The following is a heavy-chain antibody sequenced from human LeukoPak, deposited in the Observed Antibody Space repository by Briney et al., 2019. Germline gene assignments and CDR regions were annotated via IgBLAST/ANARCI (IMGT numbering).Heavy chain of an antibody. J-gene: IGHJ4*02. D-gene: IGHD5-24*01. CDR3: ACIPPDGYNFIFVG. CDR2: TYYRSAWYH. V-gene: IGHV6-1*01. CDR1: GDSVSSDSAT. Sequence: SQTLSLTCAISGDSVSSDSATWVWIRQSPSRGLEWLGRTYYRSAWYHGYPASVQGRITITPDTSKNQFSLNLSSVTAADTAVYYCACIPPDGYNFIFVGWGQGTLVTVSS.